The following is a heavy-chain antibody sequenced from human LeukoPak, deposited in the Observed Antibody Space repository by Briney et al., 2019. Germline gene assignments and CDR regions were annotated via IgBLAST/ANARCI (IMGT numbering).Heavy chain of an antibody. J-gene: IGHJ6*02. CDR3: ARWMFYYGSGVFHYHGMDV. CDR2: IYPADSDT. D-gene: IGHD3-10*01. V-gene: IGHV5-51*01. Sequence: GESLKISCKGSGYSFTSQWIGWVRQMPGKGLEWMGVIYPADSDTKYSPSFQGQVTISADKSISTAYLQWSSLKASDTAIYYCARWMFYYGSGVFHYHGMDVWGQGTTVTVSS. CDR1: GYSFTSQW.